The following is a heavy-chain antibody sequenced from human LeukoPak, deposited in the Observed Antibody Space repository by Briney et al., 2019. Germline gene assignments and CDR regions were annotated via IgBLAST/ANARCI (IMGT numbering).Heavy chain of an antibody. CDR1: RLTFNIYT. Sequence: QSGGSLRLSCAASRLTFNIYTISWVRQAPGKGLEWVSVIGGSNGITFYVGSVKGRFTISRDNSKDTLYLQMNSLRAEDTAVYYCARNENSGWGYFDYWGQGTLVTVSS. J-gene: IGHJ4*02. CDR3: ARNENSGWGYFDY. CDR2: IGGSNGIT. V-gene: IGHV3-23*01. D-gene: IGHD5-12*01.